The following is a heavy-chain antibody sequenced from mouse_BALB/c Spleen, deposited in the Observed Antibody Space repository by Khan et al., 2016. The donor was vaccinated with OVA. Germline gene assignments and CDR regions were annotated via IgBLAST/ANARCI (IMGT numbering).Heavy chain of an antibody. D-gene: IGHD2-14*01. CDR3: ARVGYNGTMDY. V-gene: IGHV9-3-1*01. CDR1: GYIFTNYG. CDR2: INTYTGEP. J-gene: IGHJ4*01. Sequence: QVQLKQSGPELKKPGETVKISCKASGYIFTNYGMNWVKQAPGKGLKWMGWINTYTGEPTYADDFKGRFAFSLETSASTAYLQINNLKNEDTATXFCARVGYNGTMDYWGQGTSVTVSS.